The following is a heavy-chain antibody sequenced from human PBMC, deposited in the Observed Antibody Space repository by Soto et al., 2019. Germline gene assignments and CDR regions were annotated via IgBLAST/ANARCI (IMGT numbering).Heavy chain of an antibody. D-gene: IGHD1-1*01. V-gene: IGHV4-31*03. J-gene: IGHJ4*02. CDR2: IYYSGST. CDR1: GGSISSGGYY. Sequence: SETLSLTCTVSGGSISSGGYYWSWIRQHPGKGLEWIGYIYYSGSTYYNPSLKSRVTISVDTSKNQFSLKLSSVTAADTAVYYCARDNDFTRALDYWGQGTLVTVSS. CDR3: ARDNDFTRALDY.